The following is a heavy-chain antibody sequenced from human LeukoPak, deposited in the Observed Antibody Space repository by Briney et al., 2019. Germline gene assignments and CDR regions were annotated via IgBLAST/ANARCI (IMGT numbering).Heavy chain of an antibody. CDR3: ARDWAAHVVSYYYYYMDV. D-gene: IGHD6-6*01. J-gene: IGHJ6*03. CDR1: GYTFTIYG. V-gene: IGHV1-18*01. Sequence: ASVKVSCKASGYTFTIYGISWVRQAPGQGGGWVGWISAYKGNTNYAQNLQGRVTMTTDTSTSTADMELRSLRSDDTAVYYCARDWAAHVVSYYYYYMDVWGKGTTVTVSS. CDR2: ISAYKGNT.